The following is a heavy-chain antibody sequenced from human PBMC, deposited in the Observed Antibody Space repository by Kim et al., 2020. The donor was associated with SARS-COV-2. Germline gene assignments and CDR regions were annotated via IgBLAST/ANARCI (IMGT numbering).Heavy chain of an antibody. J-gene: IGHJ4*02. Sequence: YYVDSLRGRFTISRDNAKTSIYLQTNSLRDHDTADYYCARAGCKHGLDVWGQGTLVTVSS. V-gene: IGHV3-7*04. CDR3: ARAGCKHGLDV. D-gene: IGHD3-10*01.